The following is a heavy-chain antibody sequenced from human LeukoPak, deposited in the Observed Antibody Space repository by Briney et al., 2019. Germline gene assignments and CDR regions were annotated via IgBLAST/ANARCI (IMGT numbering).Heavy chain of an antibody. J-gene: IGHJ3*02. Sequence: SETLSLTCTVSGYSISSGYYWGWIRQPPGKGLEWIGTIYYSGSTFYNPSLKSRVTISVDTSKNQFSLKLSSVTAADTAVYYCARVGDPITMVRGVISTWVDIWGQGRMVTVSS. CDR2: IYYSGST. CDR3: ARVGDPITMVRGVISTWVDI. D-gene: IGHD3-10*01. V-gene: IGHV4-38-2*02. CDR1: GYSISSGYY.